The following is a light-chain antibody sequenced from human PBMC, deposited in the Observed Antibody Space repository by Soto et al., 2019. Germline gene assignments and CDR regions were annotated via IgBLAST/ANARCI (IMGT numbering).Light chain of an antibody. J-gene: IGLJ1*01. CDR2: EVS. CDR1: SSDVGSYDH. CDR3: ISYTGSSTSYV. V-gene: IGLV2-14*01. Sequence: QSALTQPASVSGSPGQSITISCSGTSSDVGSYDHVAWYQQFPGKTPKLMIYEVSNRPSGVSSRFSGSKSGNTASLTISGLQADDEADYYCISYTGSSTSYVFGSGTKLTVL.